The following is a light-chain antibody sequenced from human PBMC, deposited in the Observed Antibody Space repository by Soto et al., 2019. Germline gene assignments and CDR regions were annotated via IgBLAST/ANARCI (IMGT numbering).Light chain of an antibody. Sequence: DIQMTQSPSSLSASVGDRVTITCRASQSINRYLNWYQQKPGTAPKLLISGASSLQSGVPSRFSGSGSGTDFTLTISSLQPEDFATYYCQQGYSTLTFGGGTKVYIK. V-gene: IGKV1-39*01. J-gene: IGKJ4*01. CDR1: QSINRY. CDR3: QQGYSTLT. CDR2: GAS.